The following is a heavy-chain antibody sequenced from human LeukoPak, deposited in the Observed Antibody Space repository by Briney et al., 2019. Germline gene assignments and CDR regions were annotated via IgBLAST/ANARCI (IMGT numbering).Heavy chain of an antibody. CDR2: IYSSGNT. D-gene: IGHD3-10*01. J-gene: IGHJ3*02. CDR3: ARERGNLRGDAFDI. V-gene: IGHV4-4*07. CDR1: GDSISAFY. Sequence: SETLSLTCTVPGDSISAFYWTWIRQPAGKGLEWIGRIYSSGNTNYNPSLMSRVTMLIDTSKNQFSLKLTSVTAADTAVYYCARERGNLRGDAFDIWGQGTMVTVSS.